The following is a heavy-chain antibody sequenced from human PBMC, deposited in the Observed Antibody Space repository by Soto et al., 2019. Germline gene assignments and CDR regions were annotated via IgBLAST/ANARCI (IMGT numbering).Heavy chain of an antibody. CDR1: GFTFSSYS. V-gene: IGHV3-48*02. Sequence: EVQLVESGGGLVQPGGSLRLSCAASGFTFSSYSMNWVRQAPGKGLEWVSYISSSSRTIYYADSVKGRFTIARDNAKNSLYLQMNSLRDEDTAVYYCAREGVSLNWFDPWGQGTLVTVSS. CDR3: AREGVSLNWFDP. J-gene: IGHJ5*02. D-gene: IGHD2-8*01. CDR2: ISSSSRTI.